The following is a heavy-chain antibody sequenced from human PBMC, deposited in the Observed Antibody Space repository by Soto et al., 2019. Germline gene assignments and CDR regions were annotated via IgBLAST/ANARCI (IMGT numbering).Heavy chain of an antibody. CDR1: GLSITNNY. Sequence: QVHLQESGPGLVKPSETLSLTCTVSGLSITNNYWSWIQQPPGKGLEWIGYIYYTGSTNYDPSLKSRVTMSVDTSKNQFSLNLASLTAADTAIYYCARANWYSEYWGQGTLVIVSS. V-gene: IGHV4-59*13. CDR3: ARANWYSEY. CDR2: IYYTGST. D-gene: IGHD7-27*01. J-gene: IGHJ4*02.